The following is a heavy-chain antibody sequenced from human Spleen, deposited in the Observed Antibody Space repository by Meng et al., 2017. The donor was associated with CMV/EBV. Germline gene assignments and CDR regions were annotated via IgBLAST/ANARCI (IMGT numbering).Heavy chain of an antibody. V-gene: IGHV3-33*01. D-gene: IGHD1-14*01. CDR1: GFTFSGYG. CDR3: ARDNRHYYYYGMDV. J-gene: IGHJ6*02. CDR2: IWYDGINE. Sequence: GESLKISCAASGFTFSGYGMHWVRQAPGKGLEWVAVIWYDGINEHYADSVKGRFTISRDNSKNTLYLQMNSLRAEDTAVYYCARDNRHYYYYGMDVWGQGTTVTVSS.